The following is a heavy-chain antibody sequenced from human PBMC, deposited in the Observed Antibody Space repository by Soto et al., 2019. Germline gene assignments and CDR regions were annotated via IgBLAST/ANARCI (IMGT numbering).Heavy chain of an antibody. J-gene: IGHJ5*02. CDR3: AHIPNYYQSDWFDP. CDR2: IYWDDDK. D-gene: IGHD3-10*01. CDR1: RFSLTTRGVG. Sequence: QITVKESGPTLVKPTQTLTLTCTFSRFSLTTRGVGVGGIRQPPGKALECLALIYWDDDKRYSPSLQSRLSITKDTSSNQVVLTMTNVDPVDTATYYCAHIPNYYQSDWFDPWGQGTLVSVSS. V-gene: IGHV2-5*02.